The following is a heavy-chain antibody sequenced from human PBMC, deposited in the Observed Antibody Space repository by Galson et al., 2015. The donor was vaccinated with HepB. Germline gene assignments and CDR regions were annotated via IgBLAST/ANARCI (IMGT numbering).Heavy chain of an antibody. CDR3: ARGPPWDTSSPDLYFDY. V-gene: IGHV1-69*04. Sequence: SVKVSCKASGGTFSSYAISWVRQAPGQGLEWMGRIIPILGIANYAQKFQGRVTITADKSTSTAYMELSSLRSEDTAVYYCARGPPWDTSSPDLYFDYWGQGTLVTVSS. J-gene: IGHJ4*02. D-gene: IGHD5-18*01. CDR2: IIPILGIA. CDR1: GGTFSSYA.